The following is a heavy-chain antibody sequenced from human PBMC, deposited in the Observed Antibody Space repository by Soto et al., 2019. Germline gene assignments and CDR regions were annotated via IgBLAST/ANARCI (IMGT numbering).Heavy chain of an antibody. CDR3: ARVTSMVRGVIDNWFDP. D-gene: IGHD3-10*01. V-gene: IGHV1-69*01. CDR2: IIPMYGPA. J-gene: IGHJ5*02. Sequence: QVPLVQSGAEVKKPGSSVTVSCKASGGTFSSYAIHWVRQAPGQGLEWMGGIIPMYGPAKYAQRFQGRVTLTADESTTTVYMERTSLTSQDTAVYYCARVTSMVRGVIDNWFDPWGHGTLVTVSS. CDR1: GGTFSSYA.